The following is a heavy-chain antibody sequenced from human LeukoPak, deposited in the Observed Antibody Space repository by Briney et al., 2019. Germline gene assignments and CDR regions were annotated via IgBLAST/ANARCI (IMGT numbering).Heavy chain of an antibody. J-gene: IGHJ4*02. V-gene: IGHV3-23*01. Sequence: GGSLRLSCAASGFTFSNYAMSWVRQAPGKGLEWLSTISGSGGSTYYADSVKGRFTISRDNSKNTVYLQMKSLRVEATAVYYCAKGRSAEGDYYFDYWGQGALVTVSS. CDR2: ISGSGGST. D-gene: IGHD2-21*01. CDR1: GFTFSNYA. CDR3: AKGRSAEGDYYFDY.